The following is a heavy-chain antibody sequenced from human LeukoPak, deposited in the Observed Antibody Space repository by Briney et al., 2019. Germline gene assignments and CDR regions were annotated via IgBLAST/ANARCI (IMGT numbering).Heavy chain of an antibody. V-gene: IGHV3-66*01. CDR1: GFTVSSNY. CDR2: IYSDGST. D-gene: IGHD3-3*01. CDR3: ARVVDFWSGYFGPGDY. Sequence: QPGGSLRLSCAASGFTVSSNYMSWVRQAPGKGLEWVSVIYSDGSTYYADSVKGRFTISRDDSKNTLYLQMNSLRAEDTAVYYCARVVDFWSGYFGPGDYWGQGTLVTVSS. J-gene: IGHJ4*02.